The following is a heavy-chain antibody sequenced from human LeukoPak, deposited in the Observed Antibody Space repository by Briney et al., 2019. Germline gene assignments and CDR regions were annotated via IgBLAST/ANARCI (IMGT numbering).Heavy chain of an antibody. CDR3: ARNSGDSGSYFDY. V-gene: IGHV4-34*01. D-gene: IGHD3-10*01. J-gene: IGHJ4*02. Sequence: SSETLSLTCAVYGGSFSGYYWSWIRQPPGKGLEWIGEINHSGSTNYNPSLKSRVTISVDTSKNQFSLKLSSVTAADTAVYYCARNSGDSGSYFDYWGQGTLVTVSS. CDR2: INHSGST. CDR1: GGSFSGYY.